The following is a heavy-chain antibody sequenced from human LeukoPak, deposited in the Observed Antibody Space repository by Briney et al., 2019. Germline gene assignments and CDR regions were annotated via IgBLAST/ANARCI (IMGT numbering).Heavy chain of an antibody. D-gene: IGHD1-20*01. CDR3: ANSRAD. CDR2: IYYSGST. J-gene: IGHJ4*02. V-gene: IGHV4-59*06. CDR1: GGSFSGYS. Sequence: PSETLSLTCAVYGGSFSGYSWSWVRQPPGKGLEWIGYIYYSGSTYYNPSLKRRVTISVDPSKNQFSLKLSSVTAADTAVCYCANSRADWGQGTLVTVSS.